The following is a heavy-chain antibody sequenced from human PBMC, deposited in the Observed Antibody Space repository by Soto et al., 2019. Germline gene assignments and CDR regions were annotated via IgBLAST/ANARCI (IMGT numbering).Heavy chain of an antibody. V-gene: IGHV3-48*01. Sequence: EVQLVESGGGLVQPGGSLRLSCAASGFAFSTYSMNWVRQAPGKGLEWVSYISSSSTTIYYADSVKGRFTISRDNAKNLLYLQMNSLRAEDTAVYYCARELSSSSWYRWFDPWGQGTLVTVSS. CDR2: ISSSSTTI. CDR1: GFAFSTYS. D-gene: IGHD6-13*01. CDR3: ARELSSSSWYRWFDP. J-gene: IGHJ5*02.